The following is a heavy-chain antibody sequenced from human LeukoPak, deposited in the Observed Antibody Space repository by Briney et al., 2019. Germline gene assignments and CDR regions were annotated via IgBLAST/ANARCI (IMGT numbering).Heavy chain of an antibody. D-gene: IGHD1-26*01. CDR3: ARSPLEWELLDY. CDR1: GGTFSRFT. CDR2: ITPIFGTA. Sequence: ASVKVSCKASGGTFSRFTISWVRQAPGQGFEWMGGITPIFGTANFAQKFQGRVSITADESTSTAYMELSSLRSEDTAVYYCARSPLEWELLDYWGQGTLVTVSS. V-gene: IGHV1-69*13. J-gene: IGHJ4*02.